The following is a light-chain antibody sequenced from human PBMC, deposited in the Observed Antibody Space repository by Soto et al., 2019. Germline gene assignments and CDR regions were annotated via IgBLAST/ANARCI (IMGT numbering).Light chain of an antibody. Sequence: DIQMTQSPSTLSASVGDRVTITCRASQSISSWLAWYQQQPGKAPKLLIDDASSLESGVPSRFSGSGSGTEFTLTISSLQPDDFATYYCQQYNSYPYTFGQGTKLEIK. J-gene: IGKJ2*01. CDR3: QQYNSYPYT. CDR1: QSISSW. CDR2: DAS. V-gene: IGKV1-5*01.